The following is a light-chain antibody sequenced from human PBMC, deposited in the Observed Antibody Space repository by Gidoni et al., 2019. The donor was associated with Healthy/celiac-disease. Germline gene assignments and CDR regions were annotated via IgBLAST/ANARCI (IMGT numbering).Light chain of an antibody. V-gene: IGKV4-1*01. CDR3: QQYYSTPVT. Sequence: DIVMTQSPDSLAVSLGERATINCKASQSVLYSSNNKNYLAWYQQKPGQPPKLLIYWASTQESGVPDQFSGSGSGTDFTLTISSLQAEDVAVYYCQQYYSTPVTFGPGTKVDIK. CDR2: WAS. J-gene: IGKJ3*01. CDR1: QSVLYSSNNKNY.